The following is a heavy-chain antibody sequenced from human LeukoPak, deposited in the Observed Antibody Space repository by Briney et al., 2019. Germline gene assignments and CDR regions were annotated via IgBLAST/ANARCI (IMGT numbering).Heavy chain of an antibody. J-gene: IGHJ4*02. V-gene: IGHV7-4-1*02. D-gene: IGHD3-16*02. Sequence: ASVKVSCKASGYTFTSYAMNWVRQAPGQGLEWMGWIHPSTGNPTYAQGFTGRFVFSLDTSLTTTYLQISSLEAEDTAVYYCARAFQRLGELSLPAYWGQGTLVTVSS. CDR1: GYTFTSYA. CDR2: IHPSTGNP. CDR3: ARAFQRLGELSLPAY.